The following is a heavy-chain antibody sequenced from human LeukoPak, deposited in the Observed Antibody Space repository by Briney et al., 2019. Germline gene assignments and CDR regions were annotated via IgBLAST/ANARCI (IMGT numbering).Heavy chain of an antibody. CDR3: ARLSDSIACFGFDS. V-gene: IGHV3-7*01. D-gene: IGHD4-11*01. CDR2: IKRDGSEK. CDR1: GFTFSNYW. Sequence: GGSLRLSCAASGFTFSNYWMSWVRQAPGKGLEWVANIKRDGSEKYYADSVKGRFTISRDNAKNSLSLHMNSLGAEDTAIYYCARLSDSIACFGFDSWGQGSLVTVSS. J-gene: IGHJ4*02.